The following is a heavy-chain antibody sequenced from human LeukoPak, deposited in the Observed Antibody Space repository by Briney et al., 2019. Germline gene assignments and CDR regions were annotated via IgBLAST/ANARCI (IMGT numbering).Heavy chain of an antibody. CDR3: AKGHCSGGSCYFDY. J-gene: IGHJ4*02. D-gene: IGHD2-15*01. CDR1: GFTFSSYG. V-gene: IGHV3-30*18. CDR2: ISYDGSNK. Sequence: GGSLRLSCAASGFTFSSYGMHWVRQAPGKGLEWVAVISYDGSNKYYADSVKGRFTISRDNSKNTLYPQMNSLRAEDTAVYYCAKGHCSGGSCYFDYWGQGTLVTVSS.